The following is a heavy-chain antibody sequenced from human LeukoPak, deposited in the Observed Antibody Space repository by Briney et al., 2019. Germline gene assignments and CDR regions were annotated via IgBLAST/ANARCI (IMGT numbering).Heavy chain of an antibody. D-gene: IGHD3-16*02. J-gene: IGHJ6*02. CDR3: AREYYDYVWWSYRYHGMDV. CDR1: GFTYSSYC. CDR2: TKQDGSEK. V-gene: IGHV3-7*01. Sequence: GGYLRFYCAASGFTYSSYCMSWVRQAPGKGLVGVANTKQDGSEKYYVDSGKGRFTISRDKVKNGRYLQMKSLRAEDTAVDYCAREYYDYVWWSYRYHGMDVWGQGTTVTVSS.